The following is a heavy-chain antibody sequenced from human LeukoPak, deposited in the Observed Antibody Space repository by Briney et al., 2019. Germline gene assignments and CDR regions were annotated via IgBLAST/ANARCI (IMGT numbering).Heavy chain of an antibody. CDR3: ARVHYDGTGYYSIFDY. D-gene: IGHD3-22*01. CDR2: ISGSGGRT. CDR1: GFTFSSYA. J-gene: IGHJ4*02. V-gene: IGHV3-23*01. Sequence: PGGSLRLSCAASGFTFSSYAMSWVRQAPGKGLEWVSAISGSGGRTYYADSVKGRFTISRDNAKNSLYLQMNSLRAEDTAVYYCARVHYDGTGYYSIFDYWGQGTLVTVSS.